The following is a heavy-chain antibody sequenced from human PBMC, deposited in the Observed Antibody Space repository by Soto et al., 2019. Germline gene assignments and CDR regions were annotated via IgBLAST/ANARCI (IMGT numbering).Heavy chain of an antibody. V-gene: IGHV1-18*01. CDR3: ARDNRSGWYYYYYYYGMDV. CDR1: GYTFTSYG. Sequence: ASVKVSCKASGYTFTSYGISWVRQAPGQGLEWMGWISAYNGNTNYAQKLQGRVTMTTDTSTSTAYMELRSLRSDDTAVYYCARDNRSGWYYYYYYYGMDVWGQGTTVTVSS. CDR2: ISAYNGNT. D-gene: IGHD6-19*01. J-gene: IGHJ6*02.